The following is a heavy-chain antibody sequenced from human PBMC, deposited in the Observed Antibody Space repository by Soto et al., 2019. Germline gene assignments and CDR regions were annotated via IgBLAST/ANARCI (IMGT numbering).Heavy chain of an antibody. J-gene: IGHJ6*02. Sequence: QVRLEESGTGLVKPSETLSLVCSVSGGSVNNANYFWNWIRHHPEHGLEWIGYIYYSGSTRYNPSFKNRATLSIDTTNDQFSLRLNSVTVADTAVYFCARDADYGGSRGGMDVWGRGTTVTVSS. D-gene: IGHD4-17*01. CDR1: GGSVNNANYF. V-gene: IGHV4-31*03. CDR2: IYYSGST. CDR3: ARDADYGGSRGGMDV.